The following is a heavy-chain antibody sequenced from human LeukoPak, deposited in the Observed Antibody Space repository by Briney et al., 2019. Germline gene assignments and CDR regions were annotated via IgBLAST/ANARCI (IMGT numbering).Heavy chain of an antibody. J-gene: IGHJ3*02. CDR2: VSLSDNI. CDR3: AKVATPNTLDALDI. D-gene: IGHD1/OR15-1a*01. V-gene: IGHV3-23*01. Sequence: GGSLRLSCAASGFTFSSYGMTWVRQAPGKGLEWVSLVSLSDNIFYADSVRGRFTISRDNSKSTVHLQMDSLRVDDTAVYYCAKVATPNTLDALDIWGQGTLVTVSS. CDR1: GFTFSSYG.